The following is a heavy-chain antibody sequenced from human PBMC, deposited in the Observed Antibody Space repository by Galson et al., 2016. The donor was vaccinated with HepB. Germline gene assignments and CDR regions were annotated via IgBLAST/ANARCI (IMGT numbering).Heavy chain of an antibody. CDR2: ISAYNGNT. J-gene: IGHJ4*02. Sequence: SVKVSCKATGYSFTSYGISWVRQAPGQGLEWMGWISAYNGNTNYAQKFKGRVTMTADTSTRTASMDLRSLSSDDTAVYYCARVPAPYYYDSSGPFDYWGQGTPVTVSS. V-gene: IGHV1-18*04. CDR1: GYSFTSYG. CDR3: ARVPAPYYYDSSGPFDY. D-gene: IGHD3-22*01.